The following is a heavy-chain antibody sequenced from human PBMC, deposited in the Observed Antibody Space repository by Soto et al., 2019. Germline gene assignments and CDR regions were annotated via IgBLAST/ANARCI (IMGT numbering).Heavy chain of an antibody. D-gene: IGHD1-20*01. Sequence: SETLSLTCTVSGGSIRTNTYYWGWIRQPTGKGLEWIGSIYYIGSTYYNPSLKSRVTISVDTYKNQFYLKLTSVNAADTDVYYCARINWNVEVFDPWGQGTLVTVSS. CDR3: ARINWNVEVFDP. CDR1: GGSIRTNTYY. J-gene: IGHJ5*02. V-gene: IGHV4-39*01. CDR2: IYYIGST.